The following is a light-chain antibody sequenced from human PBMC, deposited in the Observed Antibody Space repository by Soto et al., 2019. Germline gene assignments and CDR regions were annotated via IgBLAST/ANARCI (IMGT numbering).Light chain of an antibody. CDR1: QSVSSSY. Sequence: EIVLTQSPGTLSLSPGERATLSCRASQSVSSSYLAWYQQKPGQAPRLLIYGASSRATGIPDRFSGSGSWTDFTLTISRLEPEDLAVYYCQQYVSSPRYTFGQGTKLEIK. CDR3: QQYVSSPRYT. V-gene: IGKV3-20*01. J-gene: IGKJ2*01. CDR2: GAS.